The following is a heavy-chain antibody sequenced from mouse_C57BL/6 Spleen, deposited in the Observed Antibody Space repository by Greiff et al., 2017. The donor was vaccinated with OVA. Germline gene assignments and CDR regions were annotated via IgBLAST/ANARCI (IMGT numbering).Heavy chain of an antibody. CDR2: INPSNGGT. J-gene: IGHJ2*01. V-gene: IGHV1-53*01. CDR3: ARDPYRGYFDD. CDR1: GYTFTSYW. Sequence: QVQLQQPGTELVKPGASVKLSCKASGYTFTSYWMHWVKQRPGQGLEWIGNINPSNGGTNYNEKFKSKATLTVDKSSSTAYMQLSSTTSEDAAVYYCARDPYRGYFDDWGQGTTLTVSS. D-gene: IGHD2-12*01.